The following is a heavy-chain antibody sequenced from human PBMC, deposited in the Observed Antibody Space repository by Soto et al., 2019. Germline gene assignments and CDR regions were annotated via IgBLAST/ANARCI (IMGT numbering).Heavy chain of an antibody. D-gene: IGHD2-15*01. CDR3: ARQSTTAEAASQQGDH. CDR2: IYYNGAT. V-gene: IGHV4-39*01. Sequence: SWTLSLTCTVSGGSIRSSNYYWGWVRQPPGKGLEWIGTIYYNGATFYNPSLKSRVTMSVDTSKDQFSLRLTSVTAADTAVYYCARQSTTAEAASQQGDHWGQGTLVTV. J-gene: IGHJ5*02. CDR1: GGSIRSSNYY.